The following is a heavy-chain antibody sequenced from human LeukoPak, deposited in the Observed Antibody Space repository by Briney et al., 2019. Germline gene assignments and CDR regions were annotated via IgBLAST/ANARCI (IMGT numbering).Heavy chain of an antibody. CDR1: GFTFSSYS. Sequence: GGSLRLSCVASGFTFSSYSMNWVRQAPGKGLEWVSSISSSSSYIYYADSVKGRFTISRDNAKNSLYLQMNSLRAEDTAVYYCASGYCSSTSCYKGHWFDPWGQGTLVTVSS. CDR2: ISSSSSYI. CDR3: ASGYCSSTSCYKGHWFDP. J-gene: IGHJ5*02. V-gene: IGHV3-21*01. D-gene: IGHD2-2*02.